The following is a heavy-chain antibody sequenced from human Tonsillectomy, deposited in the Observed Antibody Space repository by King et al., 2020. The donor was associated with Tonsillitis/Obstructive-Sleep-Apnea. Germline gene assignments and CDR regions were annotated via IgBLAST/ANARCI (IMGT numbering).Heavy chain of an antibody. J-gene: IGHJ4*02. D-gene: IGHD3-16*02. Sequence: VQLVESGGGLVKPGGSLRLSCAASGFTFSNAWMSWVRQAPGKGLEWVGRIKSKIDGGTTDYAAPVKGRFTISRDDSKNTLYLQMNSLKTEDTAVYYCTKDLVWGSYRSDYWGQGTLVTVSS. CDR1: GFTFSNAW. CDR2: IKSKIDGGTT. V-gene: IGHV3-15*01. CDR3: TKDLVWGSYRSDY.